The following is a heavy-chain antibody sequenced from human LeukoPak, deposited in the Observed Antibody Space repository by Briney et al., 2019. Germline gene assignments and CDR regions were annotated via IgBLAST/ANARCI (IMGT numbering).Heavy chain of an antibody. V-gene: IGHV4-59*01. J-gene: IGHJ4*02. CDR1: GGSISSYY. CDR3: ARSGWNDVPDY. Sequence: SETLSLTCTVSGGSISSYYWSWIRQPPGKGLEWIGYIYYSGSINYNPSLKSRATISVDTSKNQFSLKLSSVTAADTAVYYCARSGWNDVPDYWGQGTLVTVSS. CDR2: IYYSGSI. D-gene: IGHD1-1*01.